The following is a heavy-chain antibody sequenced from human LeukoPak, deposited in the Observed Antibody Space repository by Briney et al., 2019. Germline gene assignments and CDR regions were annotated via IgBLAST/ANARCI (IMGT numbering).Heavy chain of an antibody. D-gene: IGHD2-2*01. V-gene: IGHV3-30*02. J-gene: IGHJ6*04. CDR2: IRYNGNNQ. CDR3: AKDRDSTTPLFSNLDV. CDR1: GFTFNNYG. Sequence: GGSLRLSCAASGFTFNNYGMHWVRQAPGKGLEWVAFIRYNGNNQYYADSVKGRFTISRDNSKNTLYLQMSSLRSDDTAVYYCAKDRDSTTPLFSNLDVWGKGTTVTVSS.